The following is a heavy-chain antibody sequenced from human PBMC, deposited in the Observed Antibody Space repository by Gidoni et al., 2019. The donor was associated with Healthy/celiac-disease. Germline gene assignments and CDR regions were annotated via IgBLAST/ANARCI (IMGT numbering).Heavy chain of an antibody. CDR3: ARDSSDFSGPGYAFDI. CDR1: GFTFSSYG. CDR2: IWYDGSNK. J-gene: IGHJ3*02. Sequence: QVQLVESGGGVVQPGRSLRLSCAASGFTFSSYGMHWVRQAPGKGLEWVAVIWYDGSNKYYADSVKGRFTISRDNSKNTLYLQMNSLRAEDTAVYYCARDSSDFSGPGYAFDIWGQGTMVTVSS. D-gene: IGHD6-19*01. V-gene: IGHV3-33*01.